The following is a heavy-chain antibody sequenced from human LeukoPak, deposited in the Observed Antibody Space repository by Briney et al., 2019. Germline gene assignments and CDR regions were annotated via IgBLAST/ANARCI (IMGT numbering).Heavy chain of an antibody. Sequence: AGGSLRLSCAASGFTFTNYAMTWVRQAPGKGLEWVSGISEGVGNTYYADSVKGRFTISRDHSKNTLYLQMNSLRAEDMALYYCAKREKGTTGRFFDYWGQGTLVTVSS. J-gene: IGHJ4*02. CDR1: GFTFTNYA. CDR3: AKREKGTTGRFFDY. D-gene: IGHD4-17*01. V-gene: IGHV3-23*01. CDR2: ISEGVGNT.